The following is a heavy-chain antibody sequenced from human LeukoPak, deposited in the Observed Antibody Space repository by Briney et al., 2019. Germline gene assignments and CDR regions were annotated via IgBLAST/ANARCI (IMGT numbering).Heavy chain of an antibody. V-gene: IGHV3-53*01. D-gene: IGHD2-8*02. Sequence: GGSLRLSRAAYSFIVSSDYISWVRQTPGKGLEWVSVIYSGGSTFYADSVKGRFTISRDNSKNTVYLQMNSLRGADTAVFYCASGGKYCTGGACYGDWGQGTLVTVSS. CDR2: IYSGGST. J-gene: IGHJ4*02. CDR3: ASGGKYCTGGACYGD. CDR1: SFIVSSDY.